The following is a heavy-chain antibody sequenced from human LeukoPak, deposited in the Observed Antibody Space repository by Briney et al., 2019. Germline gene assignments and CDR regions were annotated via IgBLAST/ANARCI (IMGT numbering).Heavy chain of an antibody. D-gene: IGHD4-23*01. CDR1: GFTFTTHW. Sequence: GESLKISCQGSGFTFTTHWIGWVRQMPGKGLEWMGIIYPGDSDTKYSPSFQGQVSISADRSIRTAYLQWTSLKASGTAMYYCARSGYGGNSFDYWGQGTLVTVSS. CDR2: IYPGDSDT. CDR3: ARSGYGGNSFDY. J-gene: IGHJ4*03. V-gene: IGHV5-51*01.